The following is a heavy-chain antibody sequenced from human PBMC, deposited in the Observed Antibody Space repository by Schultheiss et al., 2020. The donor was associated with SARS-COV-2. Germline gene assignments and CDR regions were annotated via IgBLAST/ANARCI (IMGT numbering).Heavy chain of an antibody. CDR2: IYYSGST. Sequence: SETLSLTCTVSGGSISSGGYSWSWIRQPPGKGLEWIGYIYYSGSTNYNPSLKSRVTISVDTSKNQFSLKLSSVTAADTAVYYCARGSYSSSWYWYFQHWGQGTLVTVSS. CDR1: GGSISSGGYS. J-gene: IGHJ1*01. D-gene: IGHD6-13*01. CDR3: ARGSYSSSWYWYFQH. V-gene: IGHV4-61*08.